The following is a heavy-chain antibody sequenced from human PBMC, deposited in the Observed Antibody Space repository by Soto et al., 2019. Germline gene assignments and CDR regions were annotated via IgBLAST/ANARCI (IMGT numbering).Heavy chain of an antibody. CDR3: ARGNYAGSGYPDY. D-gene: IGHD3-22*01. CDR2: IWYDGSNK. J-gene: IGHJ4*02. Sequence: QAQLVEPGGGVVQPGRSLRLSCAASAFTFSTYGMHWVRQAPGKGLEWVAVIWYDGSNKYYTDSVKGRFTISRDNSKNTLYLQMNSLRAEDTAMYYCARGNYAGSGYPDYWGQGTLVTVSS. V-gene: IGHV3-33*01. CDR1: AFTFSTYG.